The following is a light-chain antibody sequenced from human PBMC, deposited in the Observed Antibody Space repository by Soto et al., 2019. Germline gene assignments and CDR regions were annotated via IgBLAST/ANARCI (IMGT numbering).Light chain of an antibody. CDR2: DVN. CDR1: SSDVGGYKY. Sequence: QSGLTQPASVSGSPGQSITISCTGTSSDVGGYKYVSWYQHHPGKAPKVMIFDVNNRPSGVSTRFSGSKSGNTASLTISGLQPEDEAIYYCSSYTISSTPYVVFGGGTKLTVL. V-gene: IGLV2-14*03. CDR3: SSYTISSTPYVV. J-gene: IGLJ2*01.